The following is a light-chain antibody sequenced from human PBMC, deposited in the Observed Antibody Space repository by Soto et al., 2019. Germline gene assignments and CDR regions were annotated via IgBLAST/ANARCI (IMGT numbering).Light chain of an antibody. CDR2: DAS. Sequence: DIQITQSPSTLPASVGDTVTITCRAIQGMSRRLAWYPQSPGKAPKLLLDDASSLKSAVPSRFSGSGSGTEFTLTISSLQPDDFATEYYQQYNSNSPQITFGQGTRLEI. CDR1: QGMSRR. J-gene: IGKJ5*01. V-gene: IGKV1-5*01. CDR3: QQYNSNSPQIT.